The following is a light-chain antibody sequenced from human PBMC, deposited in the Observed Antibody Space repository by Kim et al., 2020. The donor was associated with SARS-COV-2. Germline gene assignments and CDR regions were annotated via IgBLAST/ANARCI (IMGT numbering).Light chain of an antibody. CDR2: STT. J-gene: IGLJ3*02. V-gene: IGLV7-43*01. Sequence: GTVTLTCASSTGAVTSGYYPNWFQQKPGQALRALIYSTTNKHSWTPARFSGSLLGGKAALTLSSVQPEDEADYYCLLHCGGTQFWVFGGGTKLTVL. CDR3: LLHCGGTQFWV. CDR1: TGAVTSGYY.